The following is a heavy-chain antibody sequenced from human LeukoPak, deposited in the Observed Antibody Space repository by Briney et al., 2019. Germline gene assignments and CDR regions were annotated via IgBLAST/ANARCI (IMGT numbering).Heavy chain of an antibody. CDR2: IYYSGST. D-gene: IGHD6-13*01. J-gene: IGHJ6*02. V-gene: IGHV4-31*03. Sequence: PSETLSLTCTVSGGSISSGGYYWSWIRQHPRKGLEWIGYIYYSGSTYYNPSLKSRVTISVDTSKNQFSLKLSSVTAADTAVYYCAREYSSSWQQAHYGMDVWGQGTTVTVSS. CDR3: AREYSSSWQQAHYGMDV. CDR1: GGSISSGGYY.